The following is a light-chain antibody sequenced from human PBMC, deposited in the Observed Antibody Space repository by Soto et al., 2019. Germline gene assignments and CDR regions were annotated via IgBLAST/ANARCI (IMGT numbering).Light chain of an antibody. V-gene: IGLV2-11*01. J-gene: IGLJ3*02. CDR3: CSYAGSYTWV. CDR2: DVT. CDR1: SSDVGGYKY. Sequence: QSVLTQPRSVSGSPGQSVTISCTGASSDVGGYKYVSWYQQHPGKVPKLMIYDVTKRPSGVPDRFSGSKSGNTASLTISGLQAEDEAYYYCCSYAGSYTWVFGGGTKLTVL.